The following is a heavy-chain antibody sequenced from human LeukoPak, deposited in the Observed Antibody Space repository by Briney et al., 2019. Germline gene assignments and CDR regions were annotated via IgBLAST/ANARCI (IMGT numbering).Heavy chain of an antibody. D-gene: IGHD4-17*01. Sequence: GGSLRLSCAASGFTVSSNYMSWVRQAPGKGLEWVSVIYSGGSTYYADSVKGRFTISRDNSKNTLYLQMNSLRAEDTAVYYCSKKGQNEDYGKPDWGQGTLVTVSS. CDR3: SKKGQNEDYGKPD. V-gene: IGHV3-53*01. CDR1: GFTVSSNY. J-gene: IGHJ4*02. CDR2: IYSGGST.